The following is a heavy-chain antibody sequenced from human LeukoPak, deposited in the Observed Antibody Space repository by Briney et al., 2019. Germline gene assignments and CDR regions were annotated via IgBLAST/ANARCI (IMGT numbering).Heavy chain of an antibody. CDR3: ARGSYCSSTSCLPSDAFDI. CDR1: GFTFSDYY. D-gene: IGHD2-2*01. J-gene: IGHJ3*02. V-gene: IGHV3-11*01. Sequence: PGGSLRLSCAASGFTFSDYYMSWIRQAPGKGLEWVSYISSSGSTIYYADSVKGRFTTSRDNAKNSLYLQMNSLRAEDTAVYYCARGSYCSSTSCLPSDAFDIWGQGTMVTVSS. CDR2: ISSSGSTI.